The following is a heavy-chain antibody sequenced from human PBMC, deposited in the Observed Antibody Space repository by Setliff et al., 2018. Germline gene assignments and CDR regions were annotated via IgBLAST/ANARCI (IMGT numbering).Heavy chain of an antibody. CDR2: ISSSGST. Sequence: PGWSLRLSCAASGFIFSAYEMNWVRQAPGKGLEWVSYISSSGSTYYADSVKGRFTISRDNSKNTLYLQMNSLRAEDTAVYYCARARYCSSTSCYYYYYMDVWGKGTTVTVSS. D-gene: IGHD2-2*01. V-gene: IGHV3-48*01. CDR1: GFIFSAYE. CDR3: ARARYCSSTSCYYYYYMDV. J-gene: IGHJ6*03.